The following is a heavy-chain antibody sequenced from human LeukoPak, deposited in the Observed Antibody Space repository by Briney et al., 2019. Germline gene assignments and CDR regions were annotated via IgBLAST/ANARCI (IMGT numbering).Heavy chain of an antibody. Sequence: PSETLSLTCTVSGGSISSITYYWGWIRQPPGKGLEWVGHMYYRGNTFHNPSLKSRVTISVDTSKNQFSLKLRSVTAADTAVYYCARLCGNYQNYFDYWGQGTLVTVSS. CDR2: MYYRGNT. CDR3: ARLCGNYQNYFDY. V-gene: IGHV4-39*07. CDR1: GGSISSITYY. J-gene: IGHJ4*02. D-gene: IGHD1-26*01.